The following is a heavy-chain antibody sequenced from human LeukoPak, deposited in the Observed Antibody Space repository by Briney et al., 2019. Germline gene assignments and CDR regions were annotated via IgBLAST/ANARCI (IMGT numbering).Heavy chain of an antibody. J-gene: IGHJ4*02. V-gene: IGHV4-34*01. D-gene: IGHD3-10*01. Sequence: SETLSLTCAVYGGSFSGYYWSWIRQPPGKGLEWIGEINHSGSTNYNPSLKSRVTISVDTSKNQFSLKLSSVTAADTAVYYCARGPITMVRGGMGYWGQGTLVTGSS. CDR3: ARGPITMVRGGMGY. CDR2: INHSGST. CDR1: GGSFSGYY.